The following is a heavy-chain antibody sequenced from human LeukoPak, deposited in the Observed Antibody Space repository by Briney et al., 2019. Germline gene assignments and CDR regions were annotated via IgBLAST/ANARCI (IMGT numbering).Heavy chain of an antibody. D-gene: IGHD3-22*01. Sequence: PSETLSLTCTVSGGSISSSSYYWGWIRQPPGKGLEWIGSIYYSGSTYYNPSLKSRVTISVDTSKNQFSLKLSSVTAADTAVYYCARLMKRRVVVVIDAFDIWGQGTTVTVSS. CDR1: GGSISSSSYY. J-gene: IGHJ3*02. CDR2: IYYSGST. CDR3: ARLMKRRVVVVIDAFDI. V-gene: IGHV4-39*01.